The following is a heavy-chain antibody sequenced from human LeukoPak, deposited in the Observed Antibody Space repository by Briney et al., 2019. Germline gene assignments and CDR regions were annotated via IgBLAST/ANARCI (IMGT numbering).Heavy chain of an antibody. CDR1: GFTFSSYE. V-gene: IGHV3-48*03. CDR3: AELGITMIGGV. D-gene: IGHD3-10*02. CDR2: ISTSGNSI. Sequence: GGSLRLSCAASGFTFSSYEMNWVRQAPGKGLEWVSYISTSGNSIYYADSVKGRFTISRDNAKNSLFLQMNSLRAEDTAVYYCAELGITMIGGVWGKGTTVTISS. J-gene: IGHJ6*04.